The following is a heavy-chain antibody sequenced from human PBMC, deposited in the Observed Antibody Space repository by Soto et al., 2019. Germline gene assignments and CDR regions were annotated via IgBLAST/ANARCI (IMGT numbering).Heavy chain of an antibody. Sequence: QVQLQESGPGLVKPSQTLSLICSVSGGSINSGTSYWTWIRQHPGKGLEWIGYMYYSGSTYYNPSLESRVTISVDTSKNQCSLNLNSVTAADTAVYYCARALRRSCSGGTCYVWFDPWGQGTLVTVSS. CDR1: GGSINSGTSY. CDR2: MYYSGST. CDR3: ARALRRSCSGGTCYVWFDP. J-gene: IGHJ5*02. D-gene: IGHD2-15*01. V-gene: IGHV4-31*03.